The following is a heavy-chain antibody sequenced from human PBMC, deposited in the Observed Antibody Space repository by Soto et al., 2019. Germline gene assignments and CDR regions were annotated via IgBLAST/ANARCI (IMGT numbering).Heavy chain of an antibody. V-gene: IGHV4-61*08. CDR1: GGSISSGGYY. Sequence: PSATLSLTCTVSGGSISSGGYYWSWIRQHPGKGLEWIGYIYYSGSTNYNPSLKSRVTISVDTSKNQFSLKLTSVTEADTAVYYCAREGGSAWYRQAYFDYWGQGTLVTVSS. J-gene: IGHJ4*02. CDR2: IYYSGST. D-gene: IGHD6-19*01. CDR3: AREGGSAWYRQAYFDY.